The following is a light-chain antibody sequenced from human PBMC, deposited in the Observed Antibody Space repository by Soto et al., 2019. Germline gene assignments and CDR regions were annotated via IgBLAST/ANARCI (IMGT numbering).Light chain of an antibody. Sequence: EIVMTQSPATLSVSPGERATLSCRASQSVSSNLAWYQQKPGQAPGLLIYGASTRATGIPVRFSGSGSGTEFTLTISSLQSEDFVGYYCQQYNDWPPKQYTFGPGTKLEI. V-gene: IGKV3-15*01. CDR1: QSVSSN. CDR2: GAS. CDR3: QQYNDWPPKQYT. J-gene: IGKJ2*01.